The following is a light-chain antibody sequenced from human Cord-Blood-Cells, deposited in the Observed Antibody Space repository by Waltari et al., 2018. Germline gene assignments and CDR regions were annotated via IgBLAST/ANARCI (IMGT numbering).Light chain of an antibody. CDR2: AAS. Sequence: IQMTQSPSSLSASVGDRVTITCRASQSISSYLNWYQQKPGKAPKLLLYAASSLQSGVPSRFSGSGSGTDFTLTISSLQPEDFATYYCQQSYSTPFTFGPGTKVDIK. V-gene: IGKV1-39*01. CDR3: QQSYSTPFT. J-gene: IGKJ3*01. CDR1: QSISSY.